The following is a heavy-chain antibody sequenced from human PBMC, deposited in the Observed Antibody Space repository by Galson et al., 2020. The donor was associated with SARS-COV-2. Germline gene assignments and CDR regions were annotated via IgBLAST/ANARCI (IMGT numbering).Heavy chain of an antibody. CDR3: ASPRLYYDILTGSFDY. V-gene: IGHV3-30-3*01. J-gene: IGHJ4*02. CDR1: GFTFSSYA. Sequence: TGGSLRLSCAASGFTFSSYAMHWVRQAPGKGLEGVAVISYDGSNKYYADSVKGRFTISRDNSKNTLYLQMNSLRAEDTAVYYCASPRLYYDILTGSFDYWGQGTLVTVSS. D-gene: IGHD3-9*01. CDR2: ISYDGSNK.